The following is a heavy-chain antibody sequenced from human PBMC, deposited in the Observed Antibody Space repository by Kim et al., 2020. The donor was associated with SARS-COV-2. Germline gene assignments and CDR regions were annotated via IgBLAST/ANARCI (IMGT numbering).Heavy chain of an antibody. V-gene: IGHV3-33*06. J-gene: IGHJ4*02. CDR1: GFTFSSYG. CDR2: IWYDGSNK. Sequence: GGSLRLSCAASGFTFSSYGMHWVRQAPGKGLEWVAVIWYDGSNKYYADSVKGRFTISRDNSKNTLYLQMNSLRAEDTAVYYCAKELWFGESLYYFDYWGQGTLVTVSS. CDR3: AKELWFGESLYYFDY. D-gene: IGHD3-10*01.